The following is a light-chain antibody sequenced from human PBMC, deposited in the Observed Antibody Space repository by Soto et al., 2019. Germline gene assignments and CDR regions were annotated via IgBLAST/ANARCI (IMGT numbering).Light chain of an antibody. CDR3: QKYNSAPLLT. CDR2: AAS. CDR1: LSVANY. V-gene: IGKV1-27*01. J-gene: IGKJ4*01. Sequence: DIQMTQSPSSLSASVGDRVTITCRANLSVANYLHWYQQKSGRVPKLLISAASTLRSGVPSRFSGSGSGTAFTLTISSLQPEDVATYYCQKYNSAPLLTFGGGTKVDIK.